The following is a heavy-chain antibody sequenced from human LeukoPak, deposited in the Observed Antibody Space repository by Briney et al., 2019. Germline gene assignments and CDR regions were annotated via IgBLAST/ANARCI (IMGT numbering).Heavy chain of an antibody. V-gene: IGHV7-4-1*02. Sequence: GASVKVSCKASGYTFTGYHMHWVRQAPGQGLELMGWINTNTGIPTYAQGFAGRFVFSLDTSVTTAYLQITSLKAEDTAVYYCARDLVSAGFDIWGQGTMVTVSS. CDR1: GYTFTGYH. D-gene: IGHD6-6*01. CDR3: ARDLVSAGFDI. J-gene: IGHJ3*02. CDR2: INTNTGIP.